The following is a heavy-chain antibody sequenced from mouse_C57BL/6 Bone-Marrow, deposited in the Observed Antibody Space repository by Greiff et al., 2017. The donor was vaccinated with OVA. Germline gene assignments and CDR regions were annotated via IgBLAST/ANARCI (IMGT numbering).Heavy chain of an antibody. CDR2: INPSNGGT. J-gene: IGHJ1*03. Sequence: VQLQQPGTELVKPGASVKLSCKASGYTFTSYWMHWVKQRPGQGLEWIGNINPSNGGTNYNEKFKSKATLTVDKSSSTAYMQLSSLTSEESAVYYWAKGGGDYYGSRVWYFDVWGTGTTVTDSS. CDR3: AKGGGDYYGSRVWYFDV. D-gene: IGHD1-1*01. CDR1: GYTFTSYW. V-gene: IGHV1-53*01.